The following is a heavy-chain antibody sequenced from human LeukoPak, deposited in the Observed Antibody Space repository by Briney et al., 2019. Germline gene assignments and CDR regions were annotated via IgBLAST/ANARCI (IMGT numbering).Heavy chain of an antibody. J-gene: IGHJ6*03. CDR1: GFTVSSYY. CDR3: AKRQHGSGSEDYYYYYMDV. Sequence: GGSLRLSCAASGFTVSSYYMSWVRQAPGKGLEWVSAISGSGGSTYYADSVKGRFTISRDNSKNTLYLQMNSLRAEDTAVYYCAKRQHGSGSEDYYYYYMDVWGKGTTVTVSS. D-gene: IGHD3-10*01. V-gene: IGHV3-23*01. CDR2: ISGSGGST.